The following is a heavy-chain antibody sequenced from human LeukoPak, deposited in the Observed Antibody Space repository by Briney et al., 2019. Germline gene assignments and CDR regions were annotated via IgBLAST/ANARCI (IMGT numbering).Heavy chain of an antibody. Sequence: GGSLRLSCAASGFTFSSYGMHWVRQAPGKGLEWVAVIWYDGSNKYYADSVKGRFTISRDNSKNTLYLQMNSLRAEDTAVYYCARAAAAGVLFFDYWGQGTLVTVSS. V-gene: IGHV3-33*01. J-gene: IGHJ4*02. CDR3: ARAAAAGVLFFDY. D-gene: IGHD6-13*01. CDR2: IWYDGSNK. CDR1: GFTFSSYG.